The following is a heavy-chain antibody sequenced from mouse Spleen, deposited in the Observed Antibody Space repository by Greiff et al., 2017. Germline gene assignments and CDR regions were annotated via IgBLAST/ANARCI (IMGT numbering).Heavy chain of an antibody. D-gene: IGHD2-4*01. V-gene: IGHV2-5*01. Sequence: QVQLQQSGPGLVQPSQSLSITCTVSGFSLTSYGVHWVRQSPGKGLEWLGVIWRGGSTDYNAAFMSRLSITKDNSKSQVFFKMNSLQADDTAIYFCAKKGTTGLRRRDWYFDVWGAGTTVTVSS. CDR2: IWRGGST. CDR3: AKKGTTGLRRRDWYFDV. CDR1: GFSLTSYG. J-gene: IGHJ1*01.